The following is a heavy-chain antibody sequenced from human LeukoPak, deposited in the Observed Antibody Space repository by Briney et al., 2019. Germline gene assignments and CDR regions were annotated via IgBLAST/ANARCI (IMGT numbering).Heavy chain of an antibody. CDR3: AKTPGYSGYESPIDY. V-gene: IGHV3-23*01. Sequence: GGSLRLSCAASGFTFSSYAMSWVRQAPGKGLEWVSGISGSGGSIYYADSVKCRFTISRDNSKNTLYLQMNNLRAEDTAVYYCAKTPGYSGYESPIDYWGQGTLVTVSS. D-gene: IGHD5-12*01. CDR1: GFTFSSYA. CDR2: ISGSGGSI. J-gene: IGHJ4*02.